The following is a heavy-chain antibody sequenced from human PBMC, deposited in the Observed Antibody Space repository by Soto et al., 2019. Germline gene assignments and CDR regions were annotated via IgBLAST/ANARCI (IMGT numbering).Heavy chain of an antibody. V-gene: IGHV2-5*02. CDR3: AHKGGRGAAMDV. CDR2: IYWDGDE. Sequence: QITLKESGPTLVKPTQPLTLTCTFSGFSVSTSGEGVAWIRQPPGMALEWLALIYWDGDERYSPFLQSRVTIPKDTYKHQVLLTMTNMDPVDTATYYCAHKGGRGAAMDVWGQGTTVTVSS. CDR1: GFSVSTSGEG. J-gene: IGHJ6*02. D-gene: IGHD2-15*01.